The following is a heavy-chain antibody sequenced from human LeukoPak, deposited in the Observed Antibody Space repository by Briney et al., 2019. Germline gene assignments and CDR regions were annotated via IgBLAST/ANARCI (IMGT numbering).Heavy chain of an antibody. CDR2: IIPIFGIA. Sequence: ASVKVSCKASGGTFSSYAISWVRQAPGQGLEWMGRIIPIFGIANYAQKLQGRVTITADKSTSTAYMELSSLRSEDTAVYYCARSPSPLGDYVPDAFDIWGQGTMVTVSS. J-gene: IGHJ3*02. V-gene: IGHV1-69*04. CDR1: GGTFSSYA. CDR3: ARSPSPLGDYVPDAFDI. D-gene: IGHD4-17*01.